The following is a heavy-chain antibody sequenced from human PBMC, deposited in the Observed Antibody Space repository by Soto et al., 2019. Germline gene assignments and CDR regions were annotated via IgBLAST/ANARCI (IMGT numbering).Heavy chain of an antibody. V-gene: IGHV3-21*01. CDR1: GFTFSSYS. J-gene: IGHJ6*03. CDR3: VRDRGYSGYDRYYYYYMDV. Sequence: GGSLRLSCAASGFTFSSYSMNWVRQAPGKGLEWVSSISSSSSYIYYADSVKGQYTISRDNAKNSLYLQMNSLRAEDTAVYYCVRDRGYSGYDRYYYYYMDVWGKGTTVTVSS. CDR2: ISSSSSYI. D-gene: IGHD5-12*01.